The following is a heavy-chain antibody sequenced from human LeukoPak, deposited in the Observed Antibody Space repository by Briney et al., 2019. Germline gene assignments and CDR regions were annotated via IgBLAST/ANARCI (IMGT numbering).Heavy chain of an antibody. CDR1: GFTFSSSG. CDR2: ISYDGSNK. Sequence: GGSLRLSCAASGFTFSSSGMHWVRQAPGKGLEWVAVISYDGSNKYYADSVKGRFTISRDSSKNTLYLQMNGLRAGDTAVYYCAKDSYDRSGYYYYYFAYWGQGTQVTVSS. D-gene: IGHD3-22*01. V-gene: IGHV3-30*18. CDR3: AKDSYDRSGYYYYYFAY. J-gene: IGHJ4*02.